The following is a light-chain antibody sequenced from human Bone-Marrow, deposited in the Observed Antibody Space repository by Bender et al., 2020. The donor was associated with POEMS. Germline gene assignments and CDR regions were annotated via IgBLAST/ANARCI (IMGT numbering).Light chain of an antibody. CDR3: SSYTSTNTLVV. J-gene: IGLJ2*01. CDR1: SSNIGTNP. CDR2: INN. V-gene: IGLV1-44*01. Sequence: QSVLTQPPSASGTPGQRVTISCSGSSSNIGTNPVNWYQQLPGTAPKLLIYINNQRPSGVPDRFSGSKSGTSASLAISGLQSEDEADYFCSSYTSTNTLVVFGGGTKLTVL.